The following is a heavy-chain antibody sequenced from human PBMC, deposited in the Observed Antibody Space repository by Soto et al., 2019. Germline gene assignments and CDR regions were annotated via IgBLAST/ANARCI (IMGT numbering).Heavy chain of an antibody. Sequence: SVKVSCKASGGTLSSYAISWVRQAPGQGLEWMGGIIPIFGTANYAQKFQGRVTITADESTSTAYMELSSLRSEDTAVYYCAMRVMVRGAYSPLYYYYGMDVWGQGTTVTVS. J-gene: IGHJ6*02. CDR2: IIPIFGTA. V-gene: IGHV1-69*13. D-gene: IGHD3-10*01. CDR3: AMRVMVRGAYSPLYYYYGMDV. CDR1: GGTLSSYA.